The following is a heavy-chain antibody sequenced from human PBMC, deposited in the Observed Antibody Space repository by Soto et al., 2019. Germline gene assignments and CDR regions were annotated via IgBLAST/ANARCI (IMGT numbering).Heavy chain of an antibody. J-gene: IGHJ4*02. Sequence: PSETLSLTCTICGGETSRYYWSWIRQPPGKGLEWIGYIYYSGSTNYNPSLKSRVTISVDTSKNQFSLKLSSVTAADTAVYYCARSDGRYWGQGTLVTVS. CDR1: GGETSRYY. CDR2: IYYSGST. V-gene: IGHV4-59*01. CDR3: ARSDGRY.